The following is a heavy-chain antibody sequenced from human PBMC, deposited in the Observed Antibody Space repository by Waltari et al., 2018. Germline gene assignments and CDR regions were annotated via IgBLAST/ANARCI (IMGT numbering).Heavy chain of an antibody. D-gene: IGHD1-26*01. J-gene: IGHJ6*02. CDR2: IYYSGST. V-gene: IGHV4-59*01. CDR1: GGSISSYY. CDR3: ARLALELDYYYYYGMDV. Sequence: QVQLQESGPGLVKPSETLSLTCTVSGGSISSYYWSWIRQPPGKGLEWIGYIYYSGSTNYSPSLKSRVTISVDTSKNQFSLKLSSVTAADTAVYYCARLALELDYYYYYGMDVWGQGTTVTVSS.